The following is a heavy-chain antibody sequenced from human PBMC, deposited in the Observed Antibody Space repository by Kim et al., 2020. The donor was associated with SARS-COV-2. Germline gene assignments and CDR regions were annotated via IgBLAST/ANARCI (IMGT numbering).Heavy chain of an antibody. CDR1: GYTVTAYY. Sequence: ASVKVSCKTSGYTVTAYYIHWVRQAPGQGLEWMGRVYSNTGGTNYAQKFQGRVTMTRDTSISTAYMELSSLRSDDTAVYYCVLGDSYSSDAFDFWGQGTMVTVSS. J-gene: IGHJ3*01. D-gene: IGHD3-16*01. V-gene: IGHV1-2*06. CDR3: VLGDSYSSDAFDF. CDR2: VYSNTGGT.